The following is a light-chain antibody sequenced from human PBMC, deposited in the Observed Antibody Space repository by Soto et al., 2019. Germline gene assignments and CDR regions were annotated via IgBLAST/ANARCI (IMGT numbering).Light chain of an antibody. CDR1: QSVSCSY. V-gene: IGKV3-20*01. J-gene: IGKJ4*01. CDR2: GAS. CDR3: QQYGSSLFT. Sequence: EIVLTQSPGTLYLSPGERATLSCRASQSVSCSYLAWYQQKPGQAPSLLIYGASSRATGIPDRFSGSGSGTDFTLTISRLEPEDFAVYYCQQYGSSLFTFGGGTKVEIK.